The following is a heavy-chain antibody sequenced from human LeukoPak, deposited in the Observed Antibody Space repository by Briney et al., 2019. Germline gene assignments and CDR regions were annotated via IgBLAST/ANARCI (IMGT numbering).Heavy chain of an antibody. CDR1: GYSFADHY. Sequence: ASVLVSCKASGYSFADHYLHWLRQAPGQGLEWMGIINPSGGSTSYAEKFQGRVTMTRDTSTSTVYMELSSLRSEDTAVYYCARDPYGSGNYYKYFDYWGQGTLVTVSS. CDR2: INPSGGST. D-gene: IGHD3-10*01. V-gene: IGHV1-46*01. CDR3: ARDPYGSGNYYKYFDY. J-gene: IGHJ4*02.